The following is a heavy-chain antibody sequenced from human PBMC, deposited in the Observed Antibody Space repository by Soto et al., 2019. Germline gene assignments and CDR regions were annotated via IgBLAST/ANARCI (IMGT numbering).Heavy chain of an antibody. Sequence: EVQLLESGGGLVQPGGFLRLSCAASGFTFSSYAMSWVRQAPGKGLEWVSAISGSGGSTYYADSVKGRFTISRDNSKNTLYLQMNSLRAEDTAVYYCARVGAAMSHFDYWGQGTLVTVSS. D-gene: IGHD5-18*01. V-gene: IGHV3-23*01. CDR1: GFTFSSYA. CDR3: ARVGAAMSHFDY. CDR2: ISGSGGST. J-gene: IGHJ4*02.